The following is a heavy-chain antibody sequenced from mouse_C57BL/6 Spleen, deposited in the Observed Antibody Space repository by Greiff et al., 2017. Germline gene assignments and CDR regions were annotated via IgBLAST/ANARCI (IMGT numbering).Heavy chain of an antibody. CDR3: AMTGYGYYYARDY. V-gene: IGHV1-47*01. J-gene: IGHJ4*01. CDR1: GYTFTTYP. D-gene: IGHD2-2*01. CDR2: FNPYNDDT. Sequence: QVQLQQSGAELVKPGASVKMSCKASGYTFTTYPIEWMKQNHGKSLEWIGNFNPYNDDTKYNEKFKGKDTLTVEKSASSVYLELSRLTSNDSAVYDCAMTGYGYYYARDYWGQGTSVTVSS.